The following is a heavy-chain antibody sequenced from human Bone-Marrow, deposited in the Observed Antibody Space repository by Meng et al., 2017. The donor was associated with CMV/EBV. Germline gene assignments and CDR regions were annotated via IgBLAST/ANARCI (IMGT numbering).Heavy chain of an antibody. CDR3: ARDWGSGYAWGY. CDR2: IYYSGST. CDR1: GGSISRYY. J-gene: IGHJ4*02. Sequence: SETLSLTCTVSGGSISRYYWSWIRQPPGKGLEWIGYIYYSGSTNYNPSLKSRVTVSVDTSKTQFSLRLSSVTAADTAVYYCARDWGSGYAWGYWGQGTLVTVSS. D-gene: IGHD5-12*01. V-gene: IGHV4-59*01.